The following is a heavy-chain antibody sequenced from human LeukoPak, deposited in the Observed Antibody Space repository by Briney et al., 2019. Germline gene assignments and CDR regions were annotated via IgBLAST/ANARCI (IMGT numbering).Heavy chain of an antibody. CDR1: GFTFSSYS. J-gene: IGHJ4*02. Sequence: GGSLRLSCAASGFTFSSYSMNWVRQAPGKGLEWVSVFYIGGNTYYADSVKGRFTISRYNSKNTLYLQMNSLRAEDTAVYYCARGTVTAPDYWGQGTLVTVSS. V-gene: IGHV3-53*01. CDR2: FYIGGNT. CDR3: ARGTVTAPDY. D-gene: IGHD4-17*01.